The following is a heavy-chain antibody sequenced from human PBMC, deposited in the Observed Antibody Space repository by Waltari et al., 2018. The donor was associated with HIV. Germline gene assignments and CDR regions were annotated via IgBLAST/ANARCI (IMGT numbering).Heavy chain of an antibody. CDR2: KKQDGSGK. D-gene: IGHD1-26*01. CDR3: ARRRGSYCLDY. Sequence: EGQLVESGGGLAQPGGSLRLSCAASGFTFSSYWMRWVRQAPGKGLEWVSKKKQDGSGKYYVDCVKGRFTISRDNAKNSLYLQMNSLRAEDTAVYFCARRRGSYCLDYWGQGTLVTVSS. J-gene: IGHJ4*02. CDR1: GFTFSSYW. V-gene: IGHV3-7*01.